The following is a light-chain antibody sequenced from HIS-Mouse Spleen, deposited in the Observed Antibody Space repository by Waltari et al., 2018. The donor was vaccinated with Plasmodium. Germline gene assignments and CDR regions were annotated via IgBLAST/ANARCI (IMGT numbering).Light chain of an antibody. Sequence: EIVMTQSPATLSVSPGERATLSCRASQSVSSNLAWYQQIPGQSPRLLIYGASTRATGIPARFSGIGSGTEFTLTISSLQSEDFAVYYCQQYNNWSFTFGPGTKVDIK. V-gene: IGKV3-15*01. CDR1: QSVSSN. J-gene: IGKJ3*01. CDR3: QQYNNWSFT. CDR2: GAS.